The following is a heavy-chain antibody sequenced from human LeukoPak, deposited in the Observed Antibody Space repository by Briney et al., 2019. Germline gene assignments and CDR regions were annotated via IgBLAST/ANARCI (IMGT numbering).Heavy chain of an antibody. Sequence: ASVKVSCKASGYTFTSYGLSWVRQAPGQGLEWMGWISAYNGNTNYAQKLQGRVTMTTDTSTSTAYMELRSLRSDDTAVYYCARFPIYYDTSGYGDYYYMDVWGKGTTVTVSS. J-gene: IGHJ6*03. CDR3: ARFPIYYDTSGYGDYYYMDV. D-gene: IGHD3-22*01. V-gene: IGHV1-18*01. CDR2: ISAYNGNT. CDR1: GYTFTSYG.